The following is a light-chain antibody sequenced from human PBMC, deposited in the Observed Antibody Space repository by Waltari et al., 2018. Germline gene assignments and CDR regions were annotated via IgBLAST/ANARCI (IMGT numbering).Light chain of an antibody. Sequence: EIVLPQSPGTLSLSVGDRATVPCRASECVSRALAWYQQKPGQAPRLLIYGPSTRATGIPDRFSGSGSGTDFSLTISRLEPDDFAVYYCQHYLRLPVTFGQGTTVEI. V-gene: IGKV3-20*01. CDR2: GPS. CDR1: ECVSRA. CDR3: QHYLRLPVT. J-gene: IGKJ1*01.